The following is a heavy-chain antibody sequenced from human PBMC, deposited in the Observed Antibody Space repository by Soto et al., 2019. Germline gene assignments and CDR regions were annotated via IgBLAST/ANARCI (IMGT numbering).Heavy chain of an antibody. CDR3: ARVWGIAARQGPLTFDY. V-gene: IGHV4-31*03. Sequence: QLQLQESGPGLVKPSQTLSLTCTVSGGSISSGGYYWSWIRQHPGKGLEWIGYIYYSGSTYHNPSLKSRVTISVDTSKNQFSLKLSSVTAADTAVYYRARVWGIAARQGPLTFDYWGQGTLVTVSS. J-gene: IGHJ4*02. CDR1: GGSISSGGYY. D-gene: IGHD6-6*01. CDR2: IYYSGST.